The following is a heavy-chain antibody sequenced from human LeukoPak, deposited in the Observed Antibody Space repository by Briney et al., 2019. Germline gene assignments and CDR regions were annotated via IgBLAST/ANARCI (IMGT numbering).Heavy chain of an antibody. CDR3: AREGRRGYGGCPGYGMVV. V-gene: IGHV3-33*01. Sequence: GGSLRLSCAASGFTFSSYGMNWVRQAPGKGLEWVADIRHDGSNKYYADSVKGRFTISRDNSKNTLYLQMNSLRAEDTAVYYCAREGRRGYGGCPGYGMVVWGQGTTVTVS. J-gene: IGHJ6*02. CDR1: GFTFSSYG. CDR2: IRHDGSNK. D-gene: IGHD5-12*01.